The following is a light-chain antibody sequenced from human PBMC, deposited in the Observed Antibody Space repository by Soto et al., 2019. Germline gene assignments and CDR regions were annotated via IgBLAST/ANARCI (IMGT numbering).Light chain of an antibody. J-gene: IGKJ5*01. Sequence: DIQMTQSPSSLSASVGDRVTITCQASQNITNYLNWYKHKPGRAPKLLIYDASNLEAGVPSRFRGSGSGTDFTFTISRLKPEDIATDYCQHYENIPTFGQGTRLEIK. CDR3: QHYENIPT. V-gene: IGKV1-33*01. CDR1: QNITNY. CDR2: DAS.